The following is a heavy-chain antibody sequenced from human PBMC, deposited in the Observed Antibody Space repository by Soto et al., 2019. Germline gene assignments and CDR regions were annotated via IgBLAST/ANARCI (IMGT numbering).Heavy chain of an antibody. D-gene: IGHD6-13*01. CDR3: ARDPRPPIAAASTGWFDP. CDR2: INPNSGGT. J-gene: IGHJ5*02. V-gene: IGHV1-2*04. CDR1: GYTFTVYY. Sequence: ASVKVSCKASGYTFTVYYMHWVRQAPGQGHEWMGWINPNSGGTNSAQQFQGWVTMTRDTTISTAYMELSRLRSDDTAVYYCARDPRPPIAAASTGWFDPWGQGTLVTVSS.